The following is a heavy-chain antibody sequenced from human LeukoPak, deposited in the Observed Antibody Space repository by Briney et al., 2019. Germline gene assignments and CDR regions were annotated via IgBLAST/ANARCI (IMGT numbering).Heavy chain of an antibody. CDR2: IYYSGST. J-gene: IGHJ5*02. V-gene: IGHV4-59*08. CDR3: ARHSPDYCSGGSCYSGGFDP. Sequence: SETLSLTCTVSGGSISSYYWSWIRQPPGKGLEWIGYIYYSGSTNYNPSLKSRVTISVDTSKNQFSLKLSSVTAADTAVYYCARHSPDYCSGGSCYSGGFDPWGQGTLVTVSS. CDR1: GGSISSYY. D-gene: IGHD2-15*01.